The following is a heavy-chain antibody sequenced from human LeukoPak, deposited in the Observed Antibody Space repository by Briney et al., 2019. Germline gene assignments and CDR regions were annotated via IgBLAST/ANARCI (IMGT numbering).Heavy chain of an antibody. CDR2: INPSGGST. CDR1: GYTFTSYY. CDR3: ARDIGGARGAQYYFDY. Sequence: GASVKVSCKASGYTFTSYYMHWVRQAPGQGLEWMGIINPSGGSTSYAQKFQGRVTMTRDTSTSTVYMELSSLRSEDTAVYYCARDIGGARGAQYYFDYWGQGTLVTVSS. J-gene: IGHJ4*02. D-gene: IGHD3-16*01. V-gene: IGHV1-46*01.